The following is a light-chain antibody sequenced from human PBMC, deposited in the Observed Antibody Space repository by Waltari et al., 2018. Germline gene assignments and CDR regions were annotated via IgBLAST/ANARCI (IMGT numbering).Light chain of an antibody. V-gene: IGLV2-11*02. Sequence: QPALTQPRSVSGSPGQSVTISCTGTSSDVGGYTYVSWYQQHPGKAPNLMIYDVSKRPSGVPDRFSGSKSGNTASLTISGLQAEDEADYYCCSYAGSYTLIFGGGTKLTVL. J-gene: IGLJ2*01. CDR2: DVS. CDR3: CSYAGSYTLI. CDR1: SSDVGGYTY.